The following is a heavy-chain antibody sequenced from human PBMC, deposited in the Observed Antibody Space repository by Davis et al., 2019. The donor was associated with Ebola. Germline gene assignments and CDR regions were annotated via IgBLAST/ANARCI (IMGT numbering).Heavy chain of an antibody. CDR2: IYYSGST. Sequence: PSETLSLTCTVSGGSISSSSYYWGWIRQPPGKGLEWIGSIYYSGSTYYNPSLKSRVTISVDTSKNQFSLKLSSVTAADTAVYYCARDTAAAGNYYYYYMDVWGKGTTVTVSS. J-gene: IGHJ6*03. CDR1: GGSISSSSYY. D-gene: IGHD6-13*01. V-gene: IGHV4-39*07. CDR3: ARDTAAAGNYYYYYMDV.